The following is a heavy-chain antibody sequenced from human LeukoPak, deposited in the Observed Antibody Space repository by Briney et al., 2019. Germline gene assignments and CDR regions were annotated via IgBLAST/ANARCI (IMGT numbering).Heavy chain of an antibody. Sequence: GGSLRLSCAASGLPFSSYAMHWVRQAPGKGLEWVALISYDGSNEHYADSVKGRFTISRDNAKNSLYLQMNSLRAEDTAVYYCARDLYDSGGYSSPIDYWGQGTLVTVSS. CDR2: ISYDGSNE. V-gene: IGHV3-30*03. CDR3: ARDLYDSGGYSSPIDY. CDR1: GLPFSSYA. D-gene: IGHD3-22*01. J-gene: IGHJ4*02.